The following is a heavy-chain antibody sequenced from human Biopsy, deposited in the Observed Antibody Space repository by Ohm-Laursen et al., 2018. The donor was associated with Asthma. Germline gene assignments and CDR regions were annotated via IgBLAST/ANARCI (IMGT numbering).Heavy chain of an antibody. CDR1: GFAVSRDH. V-gene: IGHV3-53*01. J-gene: IGHJ4*02. CDR3: ARGDSSNWSHYYFDY. D-gene: IGHD3-22*01. CDR2: IYSGGTS. Sequence: GSLRLSCTASGFAVSRDHMFWVRQAPGKGLEWVSVIYSGGTSHTAASVRGRFTTSRDYSKNTLYLQMHSLRAEDTAVYYCARGDSSNWSHYYFDYWGQGTLVTVSS.